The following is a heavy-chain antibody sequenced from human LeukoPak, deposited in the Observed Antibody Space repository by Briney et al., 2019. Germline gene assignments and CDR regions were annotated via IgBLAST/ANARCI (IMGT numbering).Heavy chain of an antibody. V-gene: IGHV3-30*18. CDR2: ISYDGSNK. CDR3: AKSCSGGSCFDP. J-gene: IGHJ5*02. CDR1: EFTFSSYG. Sequence: GGSLRLSCAASEFTFSSYGMHWVRQAPGKGLEWVAVISYDGSNKYYADSVKGRFTISRDNSKNTLYLQMNSLRAEDTAVYYCAKSCSGGSCFDPWGQGTLVTVSS. D-gene: IGHD2-15*01.